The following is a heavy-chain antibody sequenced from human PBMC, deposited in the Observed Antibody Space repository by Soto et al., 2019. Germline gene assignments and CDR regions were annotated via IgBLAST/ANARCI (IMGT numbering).Heavy chain of an antibody. Sequence: GPTLMNPTQTLTLTCPFSGFSLSTLGTCVTWIRQPPGKALEWLALINWDNNEYYNPSLKTRLTISRDTSKNQVVLTMTNVDPVDTATYYCARIPHYSDSYYMDYWGQGTLVTVSS. D-gene: IGHD2-21*01. CDR3: ARIPHYSDSYYMDY. CDR2: INWDNNE. CDR1: GFSLSTLGTC. V-gene: IGHV2-70*01. J-gene: IGHJ4*02.